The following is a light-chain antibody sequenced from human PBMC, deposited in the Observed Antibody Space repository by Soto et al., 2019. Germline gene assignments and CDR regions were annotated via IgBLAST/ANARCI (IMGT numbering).Light chain of an antibody. Sequence: EIVLTQSPGTLSLSSGERATLSCRASQSISSGHLAWYQQRPGQAPSLLIYGASNRATGVPDRFSGSGSGTDFTLTNSRLEPEDFAVYFCQQYGNSVTFGGGTKGEVK. CDR1: QSISSGH. CDR3: QQYGNSVT. CDR2: GAS. V-gene: IGKV3-20*01. J-gene: IGKJ4*01.